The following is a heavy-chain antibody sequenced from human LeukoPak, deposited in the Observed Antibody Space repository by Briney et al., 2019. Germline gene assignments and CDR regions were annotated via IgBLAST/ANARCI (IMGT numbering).Heavy chain of an antibody. CDR2: IIPIFGTA. J-gene: IGHJ3*02. CDR1: GGTFSSYA. V-gene: IGHV1-69*13. D-gene: IGHD3-22*01. Sequence: SVKVSCKASGGTFSSYAISWVRQAPGQGLEWMGGIIPIFGTANYAQKFQGRVTITADESTSTAYMELRSLRSDDTAVYYCARLIKHYYDSSGYYSDEAFDIWGQGTMVTVSS. CDR3: ARLIKHYYDSSGYYSDEAFDI.